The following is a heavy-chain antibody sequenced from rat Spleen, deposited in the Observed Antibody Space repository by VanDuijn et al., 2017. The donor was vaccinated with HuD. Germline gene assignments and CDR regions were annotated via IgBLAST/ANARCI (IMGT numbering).Heavy chain of an antibody. CDR1: GFTFSDYA. D-gene: IGHD5-1*01. V-gene: IGHV5-17*01. J-gene: IGHJ1*01. CDR2: IIYDGSST. Sequence: EVQLVESGGGLVQPGRSLKLSCAASGFTFSDYAMAWVRQAPKKGLEWVATIIYDGSSTYYRDSVKGRFTISRDNAKSTLYLQMDSLRSEDTATYYCARHGLGGYFDFWGPGTMVTVSS. CDR3: ARHGLGGYFDF.